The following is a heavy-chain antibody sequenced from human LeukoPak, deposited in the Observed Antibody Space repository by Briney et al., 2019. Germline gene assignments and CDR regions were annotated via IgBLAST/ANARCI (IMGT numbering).Heavy chain of an antibody. CDR3: ARDMHEYYFDY. CDR1: GFTFNNYA. V-gene: IGHV3-23*01. J-gene: IGHJ4*02. CDR2: IDTGGGT. Sequence: GGSLGLSCAASGFTFNNYAMTWVRQAPGKRLEWVSTIDTGGGTYYADSVKGRFTMSRDNSRNTLFLQMNTLRAEDTAVYFCARDMHEYYFDYWGQGTLVTVSS. D-gene: IGHD2-2*01.